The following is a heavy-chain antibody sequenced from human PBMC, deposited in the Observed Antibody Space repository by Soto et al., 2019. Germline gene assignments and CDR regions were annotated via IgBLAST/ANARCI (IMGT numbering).Heavy chain of an antibody. D-gene: IGHD6-6*01. CDR3: ARRLPLRYSSSSDVYDAFDI. Sequence: QVQLQQWGAGLLKPSETLSLTCAVYGGSFSGYYWSWIRQPPGKGLEWIGEINHSGSTNYNPSLKSRVTISVDTSKNQFSLKLSSVTAADTAVYYCARRLPLRYSSSSDVYDAFDIWGQGTMVTVSS. J-gene: IGHJ3*02. V-gene: IGHV4-34*01. CDR2: INHSGST. CDR1: GGSFSGYY.